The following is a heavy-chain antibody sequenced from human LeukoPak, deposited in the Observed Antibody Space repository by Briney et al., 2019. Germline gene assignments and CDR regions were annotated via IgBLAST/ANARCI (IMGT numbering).Heavy chain of an antibody. CDR2: IYPGDSDA. CDR3: ARRRDLYSGSYYPFDY. D-gene: IGHD1-26*01. CDR1: GYSFTSYW. Sequence: GESLKISCKGSGYSFTSYWSGWVRQMPGKGLKWMGIIYPGDSDARYSPSFQGQVTISADKSISTAYLQWSSLKASDTAMYYCARRRDLYSGSYYPFDYWGQGTLVTVSS. J-gene: IGHJ4*02. V-gene: IGHV5-51*01.